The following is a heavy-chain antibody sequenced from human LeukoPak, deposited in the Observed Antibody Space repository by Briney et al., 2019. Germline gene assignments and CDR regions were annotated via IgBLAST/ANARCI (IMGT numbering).Heavy chain of an antibody. Sequence: SETLSLTCTVSGGSISSSSYYWGWIRQPPGKGLEWIGSIYYSGSTYYNPSLKSRVTISVDTSKNRFSLKLSSVTAADTAVYYCARHRPSVAALDAFDIWGQGTMVTVSS. V-gene: IGHV4-39*01. CDR2: IYYSGST. CDR1: GGSISSSSYY. D-gene: IGHD2-21*01. J-gene: IGHJ3*02. CDR3: ARHRPSVAALDAFDI.